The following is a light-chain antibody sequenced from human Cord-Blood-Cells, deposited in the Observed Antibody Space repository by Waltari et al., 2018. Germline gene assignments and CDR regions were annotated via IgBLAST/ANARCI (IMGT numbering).Light chain of an antibody. J-gene: IGLJ1*01. CDR1: SXXXGGXXX. Sequence: QSXLTQPAXVSGSPXPSXXXSCTXTSXXXGGXXXVPXYQQHPGKAPKLMIYDVSKRPSGXSNRFSGSKSGNTASLTISGXXAEXEADYXXSSYXSXSTYVFGTXTKV. V-gene: IGLV2-14*01. CDR3: SSYXSXSTYV. CDR2: DVS.